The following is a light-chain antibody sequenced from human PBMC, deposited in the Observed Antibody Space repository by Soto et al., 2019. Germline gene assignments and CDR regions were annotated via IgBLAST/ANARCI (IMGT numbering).Light chain of an antibody. CDR2: GAS. J-gene: IGKJ2*01. CDR1: QSVSSN. Sequence: EIVMTQSPATLSVSPGERATLSCRASQSVSSNLAWYQQKPGQAPRLLIYGASTRATGIPARFSGSGSGTEFTLTISSLQSEDFAVYFCQQYGSSPPFTFGQGTKVAIK. V-gene: IGKV3-15*01. CDR3: QQYGSSPPFT.